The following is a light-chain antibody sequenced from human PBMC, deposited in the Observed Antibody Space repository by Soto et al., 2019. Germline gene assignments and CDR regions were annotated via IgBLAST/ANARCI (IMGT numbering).Light chain of an antibody. Sequence: DVVMTQSPLSLPVTLGQPASISCRSSQSLVDNDGNTYLNWFQQSPGQSPRRLIYKVSNRDPGVPDRFSGSGSGTEFTLRISRVEAEDIGIYYCLQGTSGYSFGQGTKLEIK. CDR1: QSLVDNDGNTY. J-gene: IGKJ2*03. CDR3: LQGTSGYS. V-gene: IGKV2-30*01. CDR2: KVS.